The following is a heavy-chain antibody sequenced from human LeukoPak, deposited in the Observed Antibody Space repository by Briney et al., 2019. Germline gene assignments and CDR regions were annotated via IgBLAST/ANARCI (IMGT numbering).Heavy chain of an antibody. CDR2: ISYDGSNK. J-gene: IGHJ6*04. V-gene: IGHV3-30*04. CDR1: GFTFSSYA. D-gene: IGHD2-15*01. Sequence: PGGSLRLSCAASGFTFSSYAMHWVRQAPGKGLEWVAVISYDGSNKYYADSVKGRFTISRDNSKNTLYLQMNSLRAEDTAVYYCAENQILGYFRKTNRFNAPYYYYGMDVWGKGTTVTVSS. CDR3: AENQILGYFRKTNRFNAPYYYYGMDV.